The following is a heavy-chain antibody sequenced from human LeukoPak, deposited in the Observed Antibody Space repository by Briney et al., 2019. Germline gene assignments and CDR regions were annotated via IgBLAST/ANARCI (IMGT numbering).Heavy chain of an antibody. D-gene: IGHD6-19*01. J-gene: IGHJ4*02. V-gene: IGHV7-4-1*02. CDR2: INTNTGNP. CDR3: ARDLYSSGWSFFDY. Sequence: ASVKVSCKASVYTFTSYAMNWVRQAPGQGLEWMGWINTNTGNPTYAQGFTGRFVFSLDTSVSTAYLQISSLKAEDTAVYYCARDLYSSGWSFFDYWGQGTLVTVSS. CDR1: VYTFTSYA.